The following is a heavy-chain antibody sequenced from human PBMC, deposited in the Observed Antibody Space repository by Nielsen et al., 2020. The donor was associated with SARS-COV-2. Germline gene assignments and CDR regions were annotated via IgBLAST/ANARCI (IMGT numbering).Heavy chain of an antibody. J-gene: IGHJ6*02. CDR3: ARSTGGYYDSSGPQAQIGYYYGMDV. CDR1: GGSISSSSYY. CDR2: IYYSGST. Sequence: GSLRLSCTVSGGSISSSSYYWGWIRQPPGKGLEWIGYIYYSGSTNYNPSLKSRVTISVDTSKNQFSLKLSSVTAADTAVYYCARSTGGYYDSSGPQAQIGYYYGMDVWGQGTTVTVSS. V-gene: IGHV4-61*05. D-gene: IGHD3-22*01.